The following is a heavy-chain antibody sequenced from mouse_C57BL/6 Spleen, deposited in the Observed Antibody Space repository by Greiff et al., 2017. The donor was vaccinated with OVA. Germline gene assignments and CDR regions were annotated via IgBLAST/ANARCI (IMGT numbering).Heavy chain of an antibody. D-gene: IGHD1-2*01. Sequence: DVHLVESGGDLVKPGGSLKLSCAASGFTFSSYGMSWVRQTPDKRLEWVATISSGGSYTYYPDSVKGRFTISRDNAKNTLYLQMSSLKSEDTAMYYCARHDGYSYACWGQGALVTVSA. CDR2: ISSGGSYT. J-gene: IGHJ3*01. CDR3: ARHDGYSYAC. V-gene: IGHV5-6*01. CDR1: GFTFSSYG.